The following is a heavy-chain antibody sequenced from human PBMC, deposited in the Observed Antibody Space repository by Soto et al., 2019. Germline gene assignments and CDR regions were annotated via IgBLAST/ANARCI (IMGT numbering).Heavy chain of an antibody. D-gene: IGHD3-10*02. Sequence: QVQLVESGGGVVQPGRSLRLSCAASGFTFSNYGMHWVRQAPGKGLEWVAGIVYDGSSEYYADSVKGRFTISRDTSKNTLYLEMNSLRAEDTAVYYCTKVCRSLFDNGPFDIWGQRTVVTVSS. CDR1: GFTFSNYG. V-gene: IGHV3-30*18. CDR3: TKVCRSLFDNGPFDI. CDR2: IVYDGSSE. J-gene: IGHJ3*02.